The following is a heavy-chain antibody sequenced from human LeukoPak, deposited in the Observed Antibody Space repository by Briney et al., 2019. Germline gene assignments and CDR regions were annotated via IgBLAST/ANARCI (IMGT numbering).Heavy chain of an antibody. V-gene: IGHV1-2*02. CDR3: ARDSGEVPDY. CDR2: INPNNGGT. CDR1: GYTFTSYD. D-gene: IGHD3-10*01. J-gene: IGHJ4*02. Sequence: GASVKVSCKASGYTFTSYDINWVRQATGQGLEWMGWINPNNGGTKYAQNFQGRVTMTRDTSISTAYMELDRLRFGDTAVYYCARDSGEVPDYWGQGTLVTVSS.